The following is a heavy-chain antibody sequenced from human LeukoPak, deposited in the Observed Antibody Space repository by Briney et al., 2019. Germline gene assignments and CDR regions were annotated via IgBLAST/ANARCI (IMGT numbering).Heavy chain of an antibody. CDR3: ARLYGNFQNYYDY. J-gene: IGHJ4*02. CDR2: IFYSGST. Sequence: SETLSLTCTVSGGSISTSNYYWGWIRQPPGKGLEWIGNIFYSGSTYYGPSLKSRLTISLDTSRNQFSVKLTSVTTADTAVYYCARLYGNFQNYYDYWGQGTLVTVSS. CDR1: GGSISTSNYY. V-gene: IGHV4-39*07. D-gene: IGHD1-7*01.